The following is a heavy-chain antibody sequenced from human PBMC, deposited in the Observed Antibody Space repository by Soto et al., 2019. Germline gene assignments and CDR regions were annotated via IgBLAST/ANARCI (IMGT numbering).Heavy chain of an antibody. V-gene: IGHV1-18*04. Sequence: QVQLMQSGAEVQKPGASVKVSCKASGYTLSNYGISWVRQAPGQGLEWMGWISAYNGNTKYAEKFQGRVTMTTDTSTSTAFMELRSLRSDDTAVYYCARDLGYGSGSYYPDYWGQSTLVTVSS. J-gene: IGHJ4*02. CDR3: ARDLGYGSGSYYPDY. D-gene: IGHD3-10*01. CDR1: GYTLSNYG. CDR2: ISAYNGNT.